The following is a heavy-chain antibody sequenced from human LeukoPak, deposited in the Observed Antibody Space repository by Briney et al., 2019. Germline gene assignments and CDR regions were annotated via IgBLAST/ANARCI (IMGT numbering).Heavy chain of an antibody. CDR2: ININTGNP. J-gene: IGHJ3*02. D-gene: IGHD2-8*02. V-gene: IGHV7-4-1*02. CDR1: GYTFTSYA. Sequence: GASVKVSCKASGYTFTSYAMNWVRQAPGQGLEWMGWININTGNPTYAQGFTGRFVFSLDTSVSTAYLQISSLKAEDTAVYYCARESGGGLYPRAFDIWGQGTMVTVSS. CDR3: ARESGGGLYPRAFDI.